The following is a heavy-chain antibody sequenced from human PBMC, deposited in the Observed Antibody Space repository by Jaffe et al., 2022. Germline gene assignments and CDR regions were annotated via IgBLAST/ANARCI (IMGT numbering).Heavy chain of an antibody. D-gene: IGHD3-10*01. Sequence: EVQLVESGGGLVQPGVSLRLSCAASGFTFGDYWMSWVRQAPGKGLEWVANINNDGKEKYYVDSVKGRFTISRDNAKNSLYLQMNNLRAEDTAIYSCARSSGPGTVDYWGQGTLVTVSS. J-gene: IGHJ4*02. CDR3: ARSSGPGTVDY. CDR1: GFTFGDYW. V-gene: IGHV3-7*03. CDR2: INNDGKEK.